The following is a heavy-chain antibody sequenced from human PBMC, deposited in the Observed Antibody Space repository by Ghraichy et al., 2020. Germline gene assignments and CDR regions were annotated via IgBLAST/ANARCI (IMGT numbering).Heavy chain of an antibody. CDR3: ARGRMAYYYDCSCYYGPFGS. D-gene: IGHD3-22*01. CDR2: INHSGST. J-gene: IGHJ4*02. V-gene: IGHV4-34*01. CDR1: GGSFSGYY. Sequence: SETLSLTCAVYGGSFSGYYWSWIRQPPGKGLEWIGEINHSGSTNYNPSLKSRVTISVDTSKNQFSLKLSSVTAADTAVYYCARGRMAYYYDCSCYYGPFGSWSPGPLVPISP.